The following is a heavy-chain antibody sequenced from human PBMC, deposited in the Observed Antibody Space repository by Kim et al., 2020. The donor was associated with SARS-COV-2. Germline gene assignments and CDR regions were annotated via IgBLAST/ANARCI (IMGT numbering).Heavy chain of an antibody. CDR3: AKGWIQSLFGVLLQG. CDR1: GFTFSAYA. Sequence: GGSLRLSCAASGFTFSAYAMSWVRQAPGEGLEWVSAITGSGAYAHYADSVRGRFTVSRDNSKNTLYLQINSLRVEDTAVYYCAKGWIQSLFGVLLQGWGR. J-gene: IGHJ2*01. CDR2: ITGSGAYA. D-gene: IGHD5-18*01. V-gene: IGHV3-23*01.